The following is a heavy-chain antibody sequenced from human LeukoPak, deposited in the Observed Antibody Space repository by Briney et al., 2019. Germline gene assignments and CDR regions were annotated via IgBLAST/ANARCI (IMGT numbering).Heavy chain of an antibody. CDR1: GFTSSSYE. Sequence: GGSLRLSCAASGFTSSSYEMNWVRQAPGKGLEWVSYISGSGSTIYYADSVKGRFTISRDNAKNSLYLQMNSLRAEDTAVYYCARVAGTYHYYYYMDVWGKGTTVTISS. J-gene: IGHJ6*03. D-gene: IGHD6-19*01. CDR2: ISGSGSTI. V-gene: IGHV3-48*03. CDR3: ARVAGTYHYYYYMDV.